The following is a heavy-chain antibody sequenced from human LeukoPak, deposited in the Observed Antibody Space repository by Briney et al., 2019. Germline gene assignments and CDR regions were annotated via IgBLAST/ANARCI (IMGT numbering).Heavy chain of an antibody. J-gene: IGHJ4*02. Sequence: GGSLRLSCAASGFTFSSYGMHWVRQAPGKGLEWVAFIRYDGSNKYYADSVKGRFTISRDNSKNTLYLQMNSLRAEDTAVYYCAKVPNDYGDYLYYFDYWGQGTLVTVSS. V-gene: IGHV3-30*02. CDR1: GFTFSSYG. CDR2: IRYDGSNK. CDR3: AKVPNDYGDYLYYFDY. D-gene: IGHD4-17*01.